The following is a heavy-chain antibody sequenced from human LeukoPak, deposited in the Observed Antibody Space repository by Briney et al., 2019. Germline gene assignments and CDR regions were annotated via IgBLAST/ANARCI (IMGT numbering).Heavy chain of an antibody. D-gene: IGHD3-10*01. J-gene: IGHJ4*02. CDR2: IHGNGGK. CDR1: GFSVASIY. V-gene: IGHV3-53*01. Sequence: GGSLRLSCSASGFSVASIYMSWVRQAPGKGLQWVSVIHGNGGKDYAGPVRGRFTISRDNSKNTVYLQMDNLRVEDTAVYYCARGFHSYAPGTYSGAFDHWGQGTLVTVSS. CDR3: ARGFHSYAPGTYSGAFDH.